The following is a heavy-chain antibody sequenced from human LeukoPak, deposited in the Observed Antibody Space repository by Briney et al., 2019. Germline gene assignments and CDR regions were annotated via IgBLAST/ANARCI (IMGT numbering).Heavy chain of an antibody. D-gene: IGHD2-21*02. CDR3: ARRIRLVVPATKAYYFDY. CDR1: GFTFDDYT. V-gene: IGHV3-9*01. Sequence: GRSLRLSCAASGFTFDDYTMHWVRHAPGKGLEWVSGISWNSGSIGYADSVKGRFTISRDNAKNSLYLQMNSLRAEDTAVYYCARRIRLVVPATKAYYFDYWGQGSLVTVSS. CDR2: ISWNSGSI. J-gene: IGHJ4*01.